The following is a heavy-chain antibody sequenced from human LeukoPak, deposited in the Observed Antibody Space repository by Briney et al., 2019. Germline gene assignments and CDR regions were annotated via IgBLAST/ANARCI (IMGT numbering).Heavy chain of an antibody. D-gene: IGHD6-13*01. CDR3: ARGAAGPTNWFDP. V-gene: IGHV3-21*04. CDR2: ISSSSSYI. CDR1: GFTFSSYA. J-gene: IGHJ5*02. Sequence: GGSLRLSCAASGFTFSSYAMCWVRQAPGKGLEWVSSISSSSSYIYYADSVKGRFTISRDNAKNSLYLQMNSLRAEDTAVYYCARGAAGPTNWFDPWGQGTLVTVSS.